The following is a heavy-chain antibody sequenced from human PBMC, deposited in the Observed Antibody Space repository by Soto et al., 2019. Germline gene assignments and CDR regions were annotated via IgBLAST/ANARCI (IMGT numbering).Heavy chain of an antibody. CDR2: ISAYNGNT. CDR3: ARDRGMITFGGVIVIGY. J-gene: IGHJ4*02. CDR1: GYTFTSYG. V-gene: IGHV1-18*01. D-gene: IGHD3-16*02. Sequence: ASVKVSCKASGYTFTSYGISWVRQAPGQGLEWMGWISAYNGNTNYAQKLQGRVTMTTDTSTSTAYMELRSLRSDDTAVYYCARDRGMITFGGVIVIGYWGQGTLVTVSS.